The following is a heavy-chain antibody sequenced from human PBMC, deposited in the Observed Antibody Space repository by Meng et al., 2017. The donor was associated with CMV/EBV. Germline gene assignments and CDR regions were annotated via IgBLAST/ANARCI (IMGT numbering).Heavy chain of an antibody. J-gene: IGHJ4*02. V-gene: IGHV4-34*01. Sequence: GSLRLSCAVYGGSFSGYYWSWIRQPPGKGLEWIGEINHSGSTNYNPSLKSRVTISVDTSKNQFSLKLSSVTAADTAVYCCASSGGDGYSLDYWGQGTLVTVSS. D-gene: IGHD5-24*01. CDR3: ASSGGDGYSLDY. CDR1: GGSFSGYY. CDR2: INHSGST.